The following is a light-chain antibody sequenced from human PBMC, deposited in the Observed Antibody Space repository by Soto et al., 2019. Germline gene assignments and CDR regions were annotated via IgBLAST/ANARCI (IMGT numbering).Light chain of an antibody. J-gene: IGKJ1*01. V-gene: IGKV1-39*01. Sequence: DIQMTQSPSSLSVSVGDRVTITCRASQSISSYLNWYQQKPGKAPKLLIYAASSLQSGVPSRFSGSGSGTDFTLTISSLQPEDFATYYCQQSYRLRTFAQGTKVDIK. CDR1: QSISSY. CDR3: QQSYRLRT. CDR2: AAS.